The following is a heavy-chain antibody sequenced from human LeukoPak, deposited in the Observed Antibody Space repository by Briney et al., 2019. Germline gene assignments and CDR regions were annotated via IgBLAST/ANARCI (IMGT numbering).Heavy chain of an antibody. Sequence: SVKVSCKASGYTFTSYGISWVRQAPGQGLEWMGGIIPLFGTANYAQKFQGRVTITADISTSTAYMELSSLRSEDTAAYYCARADPRVRYYYYYMDVWGKGTTVTVSS. V-gene: IGHV1-69*06. CDR1: GYTFTSYG. CDR3: ARADPRVRYYYYYMDV. CDR2: IIPLFGTA. J-gene: IGHJ6*03.